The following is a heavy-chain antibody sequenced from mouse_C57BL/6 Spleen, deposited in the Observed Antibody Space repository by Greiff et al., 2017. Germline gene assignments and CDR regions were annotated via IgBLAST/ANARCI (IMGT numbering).Heavy chain of an antibody. J-gene: IGHJ1*03. D-gene: IGHD2-4*01. CDR1: GFTFSDYG. CDR2: ISSGSSTI. Sequence: EVQRVESGGGLVKPGGSLKLSCAASGFTFSDYGMHWVRQAPEKGLEWVAYISSGSSTIYYADTVKGRFTISRDNAKNTLFLQMTSLRSEDTAMYYCARSDYDYDGYWYFDVWGTGTTVTVSS. CDR3: ARSDYDYDGYWYFDV. V-gene: IGHV5-17*01.